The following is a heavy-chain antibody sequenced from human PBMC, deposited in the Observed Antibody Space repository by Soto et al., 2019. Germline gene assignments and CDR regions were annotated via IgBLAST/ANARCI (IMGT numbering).Heavy chain of an antibody. D-gene: IGHD3-22*01. CDR2: ISDSGDT. J-gene: IGHJ4*02. CDR3: ARGSTDYFDSTGYNGYFDY. V-gene: IGHV4-30-2*01. Sequence: KTSETLSLTCAVSGGSISSDDYSWTWIRQPPRKALEWLGYISDSGDTYYNPSLKSRATISADRPKNQFSLNLSSVTAADTAVYYCARGSTDYFDSTGYNGYFDYWGQGTPVTVSS. CDR1: GGSISSDDYS.